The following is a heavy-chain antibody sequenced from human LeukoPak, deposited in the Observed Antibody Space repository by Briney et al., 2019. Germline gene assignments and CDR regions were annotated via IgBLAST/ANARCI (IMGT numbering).Heavy chain of an antibody. CDR2: IQNDGSNE. CDR1: GFTFRSYG. CDR3: ARAGNSRQQADY. Sequence: GGSLRLSCAASGFTFRSYGMHWVRQAPGKGLEWVAYIQNDGSNEQYADSVKGRFSISRDNSRNTLYLQMNSLRAEDTAVYYCARAGNSRQQADYWGQGTLVTVSS. V-gene: IGHV3-30*02. D-gene: IGHD2/OR15-2a*01. J-gene: IGHJ4*02.